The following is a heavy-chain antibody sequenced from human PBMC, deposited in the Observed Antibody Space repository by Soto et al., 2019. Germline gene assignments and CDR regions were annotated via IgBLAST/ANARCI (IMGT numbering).Heavy chain of an antibody. D-gene: IGHD3-3*01. CDR2: ISGSGEIT. V-gene: IGHV3-23*01. CDR3: GKARYLLVDQPLYFGS. CDR1: GFPFRSYA. Sequence: PGGSLRLSCAASGFPFRSYAMGWVRQAPGKGLEWISVISGSGEITLYTDSVKGRFTISRDFSNNTLSLQMNSLRADDTAIYYCGKARYLLVDQPLYFGSWGQGTLVTV. J-gene: IGHJ4*02.